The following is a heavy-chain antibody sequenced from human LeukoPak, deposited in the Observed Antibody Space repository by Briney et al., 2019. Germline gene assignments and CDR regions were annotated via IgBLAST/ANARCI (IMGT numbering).Heavy chain of an antibody. CDR1: GGTFIDYG. CDR3: ARAPSITAPRDSDIVIIPAALDY. D-gene: IGHD2-2*01. Sequence: ASVKVSCKASGGTFIDYGFAWFRQAPGQGLEWMGRIVPVVEITNYAQPFHDRVTITADKTTSTTYMELSSLRSDDTAVYYCARAPSITAPRDSDIVIIPAALDYWGQGTLVTVSS. V-gene: IGHV1-69*04. CDR2: IVPVVEIT. J-gene: IGHJ4*02.